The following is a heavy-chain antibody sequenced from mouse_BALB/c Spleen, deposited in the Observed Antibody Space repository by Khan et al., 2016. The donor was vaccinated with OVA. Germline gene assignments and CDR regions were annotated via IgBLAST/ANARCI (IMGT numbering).Heavy chain of an antibody. J-gene: IGHJ3*01. CDR1: GYSFTSYY. CDR3: ARRTFDY. Sequence: VQLQQSGPELMKPGASVNISCKASGYSFTSYYIHWVKQSHGKSLEWIGYIDPFNGGTDYNQKFKGKATLTVDKSSNTAYMHLSSLTSEDSAVYYCARRTFDYWGQGTLVTVSA. V-gene: IGHV1S135*01. CDR2: IDPFNGGT.